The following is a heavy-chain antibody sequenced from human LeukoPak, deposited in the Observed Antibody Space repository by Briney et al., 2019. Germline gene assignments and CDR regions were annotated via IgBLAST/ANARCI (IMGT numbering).Heavy chain of an antibody. CDR3: ARDQSSITMVRGAFDY. CDR2: ISSSGSTI. V-gene: IGHV3-11*04. CDR1: GFTFSDYY. J-gene: IGHJ4*02. Sequence: GGSLRLSCAASGFTFSDYYMSWIRQAPGKGLEWVSYISSSGSTIYYADSVKGRFTISRDNAKNSLYLQMNSLRAEDTAVYYCARDQSSITMVRGAFDYWGQGTLVTASS. D-gene: IGHD3-10*01.